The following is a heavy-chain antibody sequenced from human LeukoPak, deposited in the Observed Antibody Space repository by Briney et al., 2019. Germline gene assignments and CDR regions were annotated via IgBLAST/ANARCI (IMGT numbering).Heavy chain of an antibody. V-gene: IGHV3-7*03. D-gene: IGHD3-22*01. CDR2: IKQDGSEK. J-gene: IGHJ4*02. Sequence: GGSLRLSCAASGFTFSSYWMSWVRQAPGKGLEWVANIKQDGSEKYYVDSVKGRFTNSRDNAKNSLYLQMNSLRAEDTAVYYCARGGKSHDSSGLFDYWGQGTLVTVSS. CDR1: GFTFSSYW. CDR3: ARGGKSHDSSGLFDY.